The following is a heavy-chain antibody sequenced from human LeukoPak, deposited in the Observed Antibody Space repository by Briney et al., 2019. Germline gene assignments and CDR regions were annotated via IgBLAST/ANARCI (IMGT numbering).Heavy chain of an antibody. CDR3: ARGVGYSSGWLDY. CDR2: ISYDGSNK. CDR1: GFTFSSYA. V-gene: IGHV3-30*04. J-gene: IGHJ4*02. D-gene: IGHD6-19*01. Sequence: PGGSLRLSCAASGFTFSSYAMHWVRQAPGKRLEGVAVISYDGSNKYYADSVKGRFTISRDNSKNTLYLQMNSLRAEDTAVYYCARGVGYSSGWLDYWGQETLVTVSS.